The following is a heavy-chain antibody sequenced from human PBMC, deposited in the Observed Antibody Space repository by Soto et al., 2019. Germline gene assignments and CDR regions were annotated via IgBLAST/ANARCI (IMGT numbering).Heavy chain of an antibody. CDR3: ARDRNYDILTGYPNYYYGMDV. D-gene: IGHD3-9*01. CDR1: GGTFSSYA. J-gene: IGHJ6*02. Sequence: QVQLVQSGAEVKKPGSSVKVSCKASGGTFSSYAISWVRQAPGQGLEWMGGIIPIFGTANYAQKFQGRVTITAEKSTSTAYMELSSLRSEDTAVYYCARDRNYDILTGYPNYYYGMDVWGQGTTVTVSS. CDR2: IIPIFGTA. V-gene: IGHV1-69*06.